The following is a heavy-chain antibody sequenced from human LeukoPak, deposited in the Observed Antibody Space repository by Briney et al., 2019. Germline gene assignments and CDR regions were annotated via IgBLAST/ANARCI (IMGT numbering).Heavy chain of an antibody. CDR2: ISSSGSTI. CDR1: GFTFSIYN. V-gene: IGHV3-48*01. J-gene: IGHJ4*02. D-gene: IGHD4-17*01. Sequence: PRGSLRLSCAASGFTFSIYNMNWVRQAPGKGLEWLSYISSSGSTIYYADSVKGRFTVSRDSAKNSLYLQMNNLRADDTAVYFCARSYGASDYWGQGTLVTVSS. CDR3: ARSYGASDY.